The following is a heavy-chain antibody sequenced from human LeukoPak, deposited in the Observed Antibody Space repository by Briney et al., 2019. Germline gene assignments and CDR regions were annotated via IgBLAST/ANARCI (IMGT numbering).Heavy chain of an antibody. J-gene: IGHJ4*02. CDR3: AAALGRYGDYSRGYYFDD. CDR1: GASISDYY. D-gene: IGHD4-17*01. V-gene: IGHV4-59*13. Sequence: KPSETLSLTCTVSGASISDYYWSWLRQPPGQGLEWIGYVFDSGGANYNPSLKSRVTISVDTSKNQFSVKLGSVTAADTAVYYCAAALGRYGDYSRGYYFDDWGQGTLVTVSS. CDR2: VFDSGGA.